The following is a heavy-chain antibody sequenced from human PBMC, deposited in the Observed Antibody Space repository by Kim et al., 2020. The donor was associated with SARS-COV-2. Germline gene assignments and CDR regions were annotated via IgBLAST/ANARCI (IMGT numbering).Heavy chain of an antibody. CDR3: ARDWYSSGWSNYYYGMDV. D-gene: IGHD6-19*01. CDR2: ISSSGSTI. V-gene: IGHV3-11*04. CDR1: GFTFSDYY. Sequence: GGSLRLSCAASGFTFSDYYMSWIRQAPGKGLEWVSYISSSGSTIYYADSVKGRFTISRDNAKNSLYLQMNSLRAEDTAVYYCARDWYSSGWSNYYYGMDVWGQGTTVTVSS. J-gene: IGHJ6*02.